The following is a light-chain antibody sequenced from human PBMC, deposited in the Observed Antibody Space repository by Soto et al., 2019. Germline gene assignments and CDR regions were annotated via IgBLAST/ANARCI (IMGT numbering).Light chain of an antibody. CDR1: QSVSSTY. V-gene: IGKV3-20*01. CDR2: GAS. Sequence: EMGLTQSPGTLSLSPGKRETLSCRASQSVSSTYLAWYQQKPGQAPRLHIYGASTRATGIPDRFSGSGSGTDFTLTISRLEPEDFAVYYCQQWGSSSWTFGQGTMVDIK. CDR3: QQWGSSSWT. J-gene: IGKJ1*01.